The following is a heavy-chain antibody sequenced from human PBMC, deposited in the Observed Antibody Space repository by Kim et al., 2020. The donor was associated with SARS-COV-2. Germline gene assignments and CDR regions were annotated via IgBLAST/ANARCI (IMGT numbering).Heavy chain of an antibody. CDR1: GFAFSSYW. CDR3: ARPILGTNFFDL. J-gene: IGHJ4*02. D-gene: IGHD1-26*01. CDR2: INSDGISS. V-gene: IGHV3-74*01. Sequence: GGSLRLSCAASGFAFSSYWMHWVRQAPGKGLAWVSRINSDGISSDYADSVKGRFTISRDNAKNTLYLQMNSLRGEDTAVYFCARPILGTNFFDLWGQGILVTVSS.